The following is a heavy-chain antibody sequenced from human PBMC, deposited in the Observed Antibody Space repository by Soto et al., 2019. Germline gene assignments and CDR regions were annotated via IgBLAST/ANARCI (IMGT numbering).Heavy chain of an antibody. CDR1: GYTFTSYD. J-gene: IGHJ4*02. CDR2: MTPNSGDT. V-gene: IGHV1-8*02. Sequence: ASVKVSCKASGYTFTSYDINWVRQAPGQGLEWVGWMTPNSGDTGYAQTFQGRVTLTRDTSRSTAYMELSSLTSEDTAVYYCAKDMVRGVIPPILDYWGQGTLVTVSS. CDR3: AKDMVRGVIPPILDY. D-gene: IGHD3-10*01.